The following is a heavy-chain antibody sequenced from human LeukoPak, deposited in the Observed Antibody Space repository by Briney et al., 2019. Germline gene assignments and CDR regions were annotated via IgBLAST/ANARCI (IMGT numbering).Heavy chain of an antibody. CDR2: IHSDGNST. CDR3: ATSMAQDVDAFHI. Sequence: GGSLRLSCAASGFAFSSYWMHWVRQVPGKGLVWVSRIHSDGNSTTYADSVKGRFTISRDNAKNSLYLQMNNLRAEDTAMFYCATSMAQDVDAFHIWGQGTMVTVSS. V-gene: IGHV3-74*01. CDR1: GFAFSSYW. D-gene: IGHD2-21*01. J-gene: IGHJ3*02.